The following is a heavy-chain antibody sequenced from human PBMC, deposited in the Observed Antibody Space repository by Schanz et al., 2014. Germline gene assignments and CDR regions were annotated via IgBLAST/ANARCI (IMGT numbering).Heavy chain of an antibody. CDR2: VLPIFHTA. CDR1: GGTFSSYA. J-gene: IGHJ4*02. V-gene: IGHV1-69*01. CDR3: ARDSSLRQRAPRVFEY. D-gene: IGHD6-25*01. Sequence: SGAEVKKPGPSVKFSCKSSGGTFSSYAIIWVRQAPGQGLEWMGGVLPIFHTANYAQEFQGRGTITADESTSRAYMELSRMRSEDTAMYYGARDSSLRQRAPRVFEYGGTGTLVAVYS.